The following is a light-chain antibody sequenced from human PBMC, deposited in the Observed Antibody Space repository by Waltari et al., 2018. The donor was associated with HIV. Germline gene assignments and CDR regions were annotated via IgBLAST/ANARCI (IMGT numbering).Light chain of an antibody. CDR2: YNS. CDR3: QVWDSSNEHVV. CDR1: NIGGKS. Sequence: SYVLTQPPSVSVAPGAAATISCGAWNIGGKSVHWYKQQPGQDPVLVTRYNSDRPSGIPDRISGSNSGHTATLTITSVEAGDEATYYCQVWDSSNEHVVFGGGTELTVL. V-gene: IGLV3-21*04. J-gene: IGLJ3*02.